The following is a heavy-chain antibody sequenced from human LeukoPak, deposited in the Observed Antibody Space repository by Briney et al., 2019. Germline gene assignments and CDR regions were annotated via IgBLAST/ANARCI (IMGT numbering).Heavy chain of an antibody. CDR2: IRSKANSYAT. CDR3: LDPKYSSGPGY. CDR1: GFTFSGSA. D-gene: IGHD6-19*01. Sequence: GGSLRLSCAASGFTFSGSAMHWVRQASGKGLEWVGRIRSKANSYATAYAASVKGRFTIPRDDSKNTAYLQMNSLKTEDTAVYYCLDPKYSSGPGYWGQGTLVTVSS. J-gene: IGHJ4*02. V-gene: IGHV3-73*01.